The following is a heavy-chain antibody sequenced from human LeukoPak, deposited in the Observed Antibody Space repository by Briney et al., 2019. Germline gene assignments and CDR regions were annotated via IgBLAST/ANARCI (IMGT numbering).Heavy chain of an antibody. CDR3: ARGGYGSGRNFWGAIDY. CDR2: IYSGGST. D-gene: IGHD6-19*01. J-gene: IGHJ4*02. CDR1: GFTVSSNC. Sequence: GGSLRLSCAASGFTVSSNCMSWVRQAPGKGLEWVSVIYSGGSTYYADSVKGRLTISRDSSKNTLYLQMNSLRAEDTAMYYCARGGYGSGRNFWGAIDYWGQGTLVTVSS. V-gene: IGHV3-53*01.